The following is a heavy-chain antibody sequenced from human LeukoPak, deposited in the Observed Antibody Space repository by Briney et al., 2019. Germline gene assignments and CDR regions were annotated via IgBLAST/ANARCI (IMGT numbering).Heavy chain of an antibody. CDR1: GFNFIDYS. Sequence: GGSLRLSCAASGFNFIDYSMNWVRQAPGKGLEWISYIGISSGNTKYADSVKGRFTISRDKARNSLYLRMNSLRVEDTAMYYCARDYRYAFDNWGHGTLVTVSS. D-gene: IGHD5-12*01. V-gene: IGHV3-48*01. CDR2: IGISSGNT. CDR3: ARDYRYAFDN. J-gene: IGHJ4*01.